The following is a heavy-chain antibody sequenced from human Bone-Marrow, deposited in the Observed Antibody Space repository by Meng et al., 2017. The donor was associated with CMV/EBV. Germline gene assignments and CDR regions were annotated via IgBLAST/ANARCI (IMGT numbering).Heavy chain of an antibody. V-gene: IGHV3-23*01. CDR2: ISGSGADT. Sequence: GESLKISCEGSAFPFNNYVMHWVRQTPGKGVEWVSSISGSGADTYYADSVKGRSTISRDNANNALYLQMSSLRAEDTAVYYCTKELGQWELKYYFDLWGQGTLVTVSS. CDR1: AFPFNNYV. J-gene: IGHJ4*02. D-gene: IGHD1-26*01. CDR3: TKELGQWELKYYFDL.